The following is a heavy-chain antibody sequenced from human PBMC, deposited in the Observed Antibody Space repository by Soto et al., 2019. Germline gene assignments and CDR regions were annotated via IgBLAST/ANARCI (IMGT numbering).Heavy chain of an antibody. Sequence: GGSLRLSCAASGFTVSSNYMSWVRQAPGEGLEWVSVIYSGGSTYYADSVKGRFTISRDNSKNTLYLQMNSLRAEDTAVYYCARYTLTCFDYWGQGTLVTVSS. V-gene: IGHV3-53*01. CDR2: IYSGGST. CDR3: ARYTLTCFDY. CDR1: GFTVSSNY. D-gene: IGHD3-16*01. J-gene: IGHJ4*02.